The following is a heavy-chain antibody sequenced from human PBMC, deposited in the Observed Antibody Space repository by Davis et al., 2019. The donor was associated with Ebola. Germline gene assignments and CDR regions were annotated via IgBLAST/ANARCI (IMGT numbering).Heavy chain of an antibody. Sequence: SVKVSCKASGGTFSSYAISWVRQAPGQGLEWMGGIIPIFGTANYAQKFQGRVTITADKSTSTAYMELSSLRSEDTAVYYCARTPDWPTQYYYYGMDVWGQGTTVTVSS. V-gene: IGHV1-69*06. J-gene: IGHJ6*02. D-gene: IGHD3/OR15-3a*01. CDR2: IIPIFGTA. CDR3: ARTPDWPTQYYYYGMDV. CDR1: GGTFSSYA.